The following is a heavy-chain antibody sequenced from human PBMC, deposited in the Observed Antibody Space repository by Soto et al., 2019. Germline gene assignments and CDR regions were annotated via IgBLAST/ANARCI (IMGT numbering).Heavy chain of an antibody. D-gene: IGHD3-10*01. J-gene: IGHJ4*02. CDR1: GLTFSSCS. CDR2: ISSSSSYI. CDR3: ARHGSGTQGY. V-gene: IGHV3-21*01. Sequence: GRSLRLSCAASGLTFSSCSMNWVRQAPGKGLEWVSSISSSSSYIYYADSVKGRFTISRDNAKNSLYLQMNSLRAEDTAVYYCARHGSGTQGYWGPGTLVTVSS.